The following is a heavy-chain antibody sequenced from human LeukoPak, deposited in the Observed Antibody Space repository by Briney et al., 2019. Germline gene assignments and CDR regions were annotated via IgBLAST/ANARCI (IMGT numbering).Heavy chain of an antibody. V-gene: IGHV3-53*01. CDR3: ALNTRDDFWSGYFEYFQH. CDR1: GFTVSSNY. D-gene: IGHD3-3*01. J-gene: IGHJ1*01. CDR2: IYSGGST. Sequence: GGSLRLSCAASGFTVSSNYMSWVRQAPGKGLEWVSVIYSGGSTYYADSVKGRFTISRDNSKNTLYLQMNILRAEDTAVYYCALNTRDDFWSGYFEYFQHWGQGTLVTVSS.